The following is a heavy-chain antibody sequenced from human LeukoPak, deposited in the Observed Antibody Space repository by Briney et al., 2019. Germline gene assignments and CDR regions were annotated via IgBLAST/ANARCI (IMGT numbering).Heavy chain of an antibody. Sequence: PGGSLRLSCAASGFTFSSYEMNWVRQAPGKGLGWVSYISSSGSTIYYADSVKGRFTISRDNAKNSLYLQMNSLRAEDTAVYYCASLAVVVPAAIREDYYYYYGMDVWGQGTTVTVSS. CDR3: ASLAVVVPAAIREDYYYYYGMDV. CDR1: GFTFSSYE. V-gene: IGHV3-48*03. J-gene: IGHJ6*02. D-gene: IGHD2-2*02. CDR2: ISSSGSTI.